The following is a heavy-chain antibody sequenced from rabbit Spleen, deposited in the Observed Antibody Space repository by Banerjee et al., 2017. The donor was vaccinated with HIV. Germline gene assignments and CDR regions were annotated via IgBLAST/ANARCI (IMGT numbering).Heavy chain of an antibody. V-gene: IGHV1S40*01. J-gene: IGHJ6*01. Sequence: QSLEESGGDLVKPGASLTLTCTASGFSFSSGYYMCWVRQAPGKGLKWIACINTATGKAVYASWAKGRFTCSKTSSTTVTLLMTRLTAADTATYFCARDTSSSFSSYGMDLWGPGTLVTVS. D-gene: IGHD1-1*01. CDR1: GFSFSSGYY. CDR2: INTATGKA. CDR3: ARDTSSSFSSYGMDL.